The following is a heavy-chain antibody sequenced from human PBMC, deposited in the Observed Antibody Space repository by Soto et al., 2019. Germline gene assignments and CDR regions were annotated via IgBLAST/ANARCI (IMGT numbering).Heavy chain of an antibody. CDR2: TDDSGST. V-gene: IGHV4-59*01. J-gene: IGHJ6*03. D-gene: IGHD3-3*01. Sequence: SETLSLTCTVSGDPISSSYWNWIRQAPGKGLEWIGYTDDSGSTNYNPSLKSRVNLSVDMSKNQFSLKLSSVTAADTAVYYCARGVLEWLLRDSYYYYMDVWGKGTTVTVSS. CDR3: ARGVLEWLLRDSYYYYMDV. CDR1: GDPISSSY.